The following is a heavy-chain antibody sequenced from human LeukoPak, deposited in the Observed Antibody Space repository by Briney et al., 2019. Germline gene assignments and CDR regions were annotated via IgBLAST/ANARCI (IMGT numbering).Heavy chain of an antibody. J-gene: IGHJ4*02. CDR3: ARDPGGYIGQPEYYFDY. D-gene: IGHD2-15*01. CDR2: IYYSGST. CDR1: GDSISSSSSY. V-gene: IGHV4-39*07. Sequence: PSETLSLTCTVSGDSISSSSSYWGWIRQPPGEGLEWIGSIYYSGSTYYNTSLKSRVTISVDTSKNQFSLKLSSVTAADTAVYYCARDPGGYIGQPEYYFDYWGQGTLVTVSS.